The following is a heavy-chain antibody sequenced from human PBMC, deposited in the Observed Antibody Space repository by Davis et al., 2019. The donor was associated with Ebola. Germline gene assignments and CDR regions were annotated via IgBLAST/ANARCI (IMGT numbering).Heavy chain of an antibody. CDR3: ATWTAPYYFDY. Sequence: GGSLRLSCAASGFTFSTYDMSWVRQAPGKGLEWVSALSGSGGRTYYADSVKGRFTISRDNSKNTLYLQVNSLRAEDTAVYYCATWTAPYYFDYWGQGALVTVSS. CDR2: LSGSGGRT. CDR1: GFTFSTYD. V-gene: IGHV3-23*01. J-gene: IGHJ4*01. D-gene: IGHD3/OR15-3a*01.